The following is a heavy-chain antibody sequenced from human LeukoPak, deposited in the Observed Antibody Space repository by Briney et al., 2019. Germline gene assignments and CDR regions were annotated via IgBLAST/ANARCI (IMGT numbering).Heavy chain of an antibody. CDR2: ISSRSSTI. V-gene: IGHV3-48*01. D-gene: IGHD1-26*01. CDR1: GFTFSSYW. CDR3: ARGQDSGSYYSAFDI. J-gene: IGHJ3*02. Sequence: GGSLRLSCAATGFTFSSYWMSWVRQAPGKGLEWVSYISSRSSTIYYADSVKGRFTISRDNAKNSLYLQMNSLRAEDTAVYYCARGQDSGSYYSAFDIWGQGTMVTVSS.